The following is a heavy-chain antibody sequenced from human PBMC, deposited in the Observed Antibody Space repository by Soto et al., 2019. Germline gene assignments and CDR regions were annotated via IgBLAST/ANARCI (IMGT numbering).Heavy chain of an antibody. V-gene: IGHV3-74*01. CDR2: INSDGST. D-gene: IGHD3-10*01. Sequence: EVQLVESGGGLVQPGGSLRLSCAASGFTFGNFWMHWVRQAPGKGLVWVSRINSDGSTSYADFVKGRLTISRDNAKNTVYLQINSLRAEATAVYYCARGLYREYGHDSWGQGALVTVSS. CDR1: GFTFGNFW. J-gene: IGHJ5*01. CDR3: ARGLYREYGHDS.